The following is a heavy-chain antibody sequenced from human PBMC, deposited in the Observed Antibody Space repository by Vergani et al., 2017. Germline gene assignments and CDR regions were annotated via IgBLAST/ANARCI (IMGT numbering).Heavy chain of an antibody. CDR2: MNPNSGNT. Sequence: QVQLVQSGAEVKKPGASVKVSCKASGYTFTSYDINWVRQATGQGLEWMGWMNPNSGNTGYAQKFQGRVTITRNTSISTAYMELSSLRSEDTAVYYCARGNAMVRGVIIKIYYGMDVWGQGTTVTVSS. D-gene: IGHD3-10*01. CDR1: GYTFTSYD. J-gene: IGHJ6*02. V-gene: IGHV1-8*03. CDR3: ARGNAMVRGVIIKIYYGMDV.